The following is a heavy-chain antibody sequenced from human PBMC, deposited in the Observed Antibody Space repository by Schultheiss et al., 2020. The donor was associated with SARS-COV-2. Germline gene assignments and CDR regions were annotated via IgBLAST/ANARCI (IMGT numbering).Heavy chain of an antibody. D-gene: IGHD1-26*01. CDR1: GFTFSSYA. Sequence: GGSLRLSCAASGFTFSSYAMNWVRQAPGKGLEWISYISNNGRTIYYADSVKGRFTISRDNAKNSLYLQMNSLRAEDTAVYYCARGHVLGNYWGQGTLVTVSS. CDR2: ISNNGRTI. CDR3: ARGHVLGNY. V-gene: IGHV3-48*01. J-gene: IGHJ4*02.